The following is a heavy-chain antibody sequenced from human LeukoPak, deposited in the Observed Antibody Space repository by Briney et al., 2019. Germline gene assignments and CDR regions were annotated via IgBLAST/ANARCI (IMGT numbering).Heavy chain of an antibody. V-gene: IGHV4-39*07. D-gene: IGHD3-10*01. Sequence: SETLSLTCAVSDDSMRGDSYYWGWTRQSPGKALEWIGSISNRGRTLYSPSLKSRVTISIDTSKNQFSLKLSSVTAADTAVYYCARVLRYGSSWFDPWGQGTLVTVSS. CDR1: DDSMRGDSYY. J-gene: IGHJ5*02. CDR3: ARVLRYGSSWFDP. CDR2: ISNRGRT.